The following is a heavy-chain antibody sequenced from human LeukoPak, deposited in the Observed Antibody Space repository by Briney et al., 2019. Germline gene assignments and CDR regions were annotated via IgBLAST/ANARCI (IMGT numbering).Heavy chain of an antibody. CDR2: IYHSGST. Sequence: PSETLSLTCAVSGGSISSGGYSWSWIRQPPGKGLEWIGYIYHSGSTYYNPSLKSRVTISVDRSKNQFSLKLSSVTAADTAVYYCARAESPYGDYALDVWGQGTTVTVSS. V-gene: IGHV4-30-2*01. CDR3: ARAESPYGDYALDV. D-gene: IGHD4-17*01. J-gene: IGHJ6*02. CDR1: GGSISSGGYS.